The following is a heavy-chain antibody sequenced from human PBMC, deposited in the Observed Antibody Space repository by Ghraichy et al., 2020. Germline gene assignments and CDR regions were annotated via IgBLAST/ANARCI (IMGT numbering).Heavy chain of an antibody. J-gene: IGHJ2*01. D-gene: IGHD4-17*01. CDR3: ARADDYGDYNGGWYFDL. CDR2: IIPIFGIA. CDR1: GGTFRSYA. V-gene: IGHV1-69*10. Sequence: SVKVSCKASGGTFRSYAISWVRQAPGQGLEWMGGIIPIFGIANYAQKFQGRVTITADKSTSTAYMELSSLRSEDTAVYYCARADDYGDYNGGWYFDLWGRCTLVTVSS.